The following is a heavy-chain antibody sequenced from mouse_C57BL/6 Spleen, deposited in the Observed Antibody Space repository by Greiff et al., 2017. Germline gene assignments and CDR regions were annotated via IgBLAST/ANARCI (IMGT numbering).Heavy chain of an antibody. D-gene: IGHD1-1*01. CDR3: AREGDYGSGAY. Sequence: QVQLQQPGAELVKPGASVKLSCKASGYTFTSYWMHWVKQRPGQGLEWIGMIHPNSGSTNYNEKFKSKATLTVDKSSSTAYMQLSSLTSEDSAVYYCAREGDYGSGAYWGQGTLVTVSA. CDR2: IHPNSGST. CDR1: GYTFTSYW. V-gene: IGHV1-64*01. J-gene: IGHJ3*01.